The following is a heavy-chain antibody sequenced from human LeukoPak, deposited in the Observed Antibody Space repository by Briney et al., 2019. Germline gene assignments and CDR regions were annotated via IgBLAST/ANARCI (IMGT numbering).Heavy chain of an antibody. V-gene: IGHV3-11*01. Sequence: PGGSLRLSCAASGFTFSSYWMSWIRQAPGKGLEWVSYISSSGSTIYYADSVKGRFTISRDNAKNSLYLQMNSLRAEDTAVYYCAKYPHYDFWSGYYYGMDVWGQGTTVTVSS. CDR2: ISSSGSTI. J-gene: IGHJ6*02. D-gene: IGHD3-3*01. CDR1: GFTFSSYW. CDR3: AKYPHYDFWSGYYYGMDV.